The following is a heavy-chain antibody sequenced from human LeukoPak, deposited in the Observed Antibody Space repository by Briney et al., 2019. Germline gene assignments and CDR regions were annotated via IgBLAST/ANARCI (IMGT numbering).Heavy chain of an antibody. Sequence: PSETLSLTCTVSGGSISSGGYYWSWIAPGQGMGWEWIGYIYYSGSTYYNPSLKSRVTISVDTSKNQFSLKLSSVTAADTAVYYCARGGSYQKVFDYWGQGTLVTVSS. D-gene: IGHD3-16*01. J-gene: IGHJ4*02. V-gene: IGHV4-31*03. CDR3: ARGGSYQKVFDY. CDR1: GGSISSGGYY. CDR2: IYYSGST.